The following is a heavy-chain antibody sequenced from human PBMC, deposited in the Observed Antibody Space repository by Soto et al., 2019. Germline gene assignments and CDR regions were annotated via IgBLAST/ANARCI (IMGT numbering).Heavy chain of an antibody. V-gene: IGHV1-69*01. J-gene: IGHJ6*02. CDR2: IIPIFGTA. CDR3: ARATNGDYVDYYYYYGMDV. CDR1: GGIFSSYA. D-gene: IGHD4-17*01. Sequence: QVQLVQSGAEVKKPGSSVKVSCKASGGIFSSYAISWVRQAPGQGLEWMGGIIPIFGTANYAQKFQGRVTITADESTSTAYMELSSLRSEDTAVYYCARATNGDYVDYYYYYGMDVWGQGTTVTVSS.